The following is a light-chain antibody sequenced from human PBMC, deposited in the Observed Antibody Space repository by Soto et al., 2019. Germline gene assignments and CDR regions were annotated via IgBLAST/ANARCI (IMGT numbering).Light chain of an antibody. J-gene: IGLJ3*02. V-gene: IGLV2-23*01. CDR3: CSYAVSSPCV. CDR1: SSDVGSYNL. Sequence: QSALTQPASVSGSPGQSITISCTGTSSDVGSYNLVSWYQQHPGKAPKLMIYEGSKRPSGVSNRFSGSKSGNTASLTISGLQAEDEADYYCCSYAVSSPCVFGGGTKLTVL. CDR2: EGS.